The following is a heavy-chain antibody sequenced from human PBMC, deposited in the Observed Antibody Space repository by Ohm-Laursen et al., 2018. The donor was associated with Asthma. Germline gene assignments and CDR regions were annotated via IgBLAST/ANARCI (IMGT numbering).Heavy chain of an antibody. CDR3: AKAPMSTVTSADS. D-gene: IGHD4-11*01. CDR1: KFTFSNHW. J-gene: IGHJ4*02. CDR2: ISGGGGST. Sequence: GSLRLSCAAAKFTFSNHWMNWVRQAPGKGLEWVSAISGGGGSTYYADSVKGRFTISRDNSKNTLYLQMNSLRAEDTAVYYCAKAPMSTVTSADSRGQGTLVTGSS. V-gene: IGHV3-23*01.